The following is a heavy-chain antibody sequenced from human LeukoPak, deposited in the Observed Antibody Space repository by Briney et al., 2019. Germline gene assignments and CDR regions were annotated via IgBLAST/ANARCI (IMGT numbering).Heavy chain of an antibody. Sequence: GESLRLSCAASGFTFSTYSMNWVRQAPGKGLEWVSYITSSSSTIYYADSVRGRFTISRDNAKNSLYLQMNSLRDEDTAVYYCARVDWMIGAFDIWGQGTMVTVSS. CDR1: GFTFSTYS. J-gene: IGHJ3*02. D-gene: IGHD3-22*01. V-gene: IGHV3-48*02. CDR3: ARVDWMIGAFDI. CDR2: ITSSSSTI.